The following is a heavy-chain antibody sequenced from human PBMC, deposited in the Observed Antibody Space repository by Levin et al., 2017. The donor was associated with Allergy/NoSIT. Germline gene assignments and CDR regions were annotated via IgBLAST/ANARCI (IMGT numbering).Heavy chain of an antibody. CDR1: GGSISSSSYY. V-gene: IGHV4-39*01. J-gene: IGHJ5*02. CDR2: IYYSGST. CDR3: ARQWKAGFSPLDP. D-gene: IGHD3-3*01. Sequence: PSETLSLTCSVSGGSISSSSYYWGWIRQPPGKGLEWIGSIYYSGSTYYNPSLKSRVTISVDTSKNQFSLKLSSVTAADTAVYYCARQWKAGFSPLDPWGQGTLVTVSS.